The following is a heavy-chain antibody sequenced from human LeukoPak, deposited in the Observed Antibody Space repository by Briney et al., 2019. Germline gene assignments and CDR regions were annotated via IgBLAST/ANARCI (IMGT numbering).Heavy chain of an antibody. J-gene: IGHJ4*02. CDR1: GYTFTSYY. Sequence: ASVKVSCKASGYTFTSYYMHWVRQAPGQGLEWMGIINPSGGSTSYAQKFQGRVTMTRDTSTSTVYMELSSLRSEDTAMYYCAREAQGVRVVTAILYWGQGTLVTVSS. D-gene: IGHD2-21*02. CDR2: INPSGGST. V-gene: IGHV1-46*01. CDR3: AREAQGVRVVTAILY.